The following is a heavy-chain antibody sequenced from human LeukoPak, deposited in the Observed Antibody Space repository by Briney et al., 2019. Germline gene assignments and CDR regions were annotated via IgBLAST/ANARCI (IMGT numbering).Heavy chain of an antibody. J-gene: IGHJ3*02. CDR2: IYYSGST. CDR1: GGSISGYY. Sequence: SETLSLTCTVSGGSISGYYWSWIRQPPGKGLECIGCIYYSGSTKYNPSLKSRVTISVGTSKNQLSLKLSSVAAADTAVYYCARVFYDSRPGAFDIWGQGTMVTVSS. D-gene: IGHD3-22*01. V-gene: IGHV4-59*01. CDR3: ARVFYDSRPGAFDI.